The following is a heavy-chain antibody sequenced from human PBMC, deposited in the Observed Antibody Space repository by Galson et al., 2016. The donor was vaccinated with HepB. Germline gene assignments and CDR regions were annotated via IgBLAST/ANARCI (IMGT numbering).Heavy chain of an antibody. CDR3: VRGRGNGNFFVY. CDR2: VSYDGVTI. Sequence: SLRLSCAASGFSFPHYGMNWVRQAPGKGLEWVSYVSYDGVTIYYADSVQGRLIISRDNAEDSLYLQMHSLRADDTAVYYCVRGRGNGNFFVYWGQGTLVTVSS. CDR1: GFSFPHYG. D-gene: IGHD4-23*01. V-gene: IGHV3-48*01. J-gene: IGHJ4*02.